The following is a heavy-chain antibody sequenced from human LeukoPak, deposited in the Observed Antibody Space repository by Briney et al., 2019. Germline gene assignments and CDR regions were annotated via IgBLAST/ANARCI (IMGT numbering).Heavy chain of an antibody. CDR3: ARGAVAAEGAY. D-gene: IGHD6-13*01. CDR2: ISYDGSNK. CDR1: GFTFSSYA. Sequence: PGGSLRLSCAASGFTFSSYAMHWVRQAPGKVLEWVAVISYDGSNKYYADSVKGRFTISRDNSKNTLCLQMNSLRAEDTAVYYCARGAVAAEGAYWGQGTLVTVSS. J-gene: IGHJ4*02. V-gene: IGHV3-30-3*01.